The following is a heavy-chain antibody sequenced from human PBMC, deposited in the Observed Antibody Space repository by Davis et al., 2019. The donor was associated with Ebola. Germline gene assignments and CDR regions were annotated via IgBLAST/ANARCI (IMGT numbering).Heavy chain of an antibody. Sequence: AASVKVSCKASGYTFTSYYMHWVRQAPGQGLEWMGIINPSGGSTSYAQKFQGRVTMTRDTSTSTVYMELSSLRSEDTAVYYCARDPPLYIVGAKQENGMDVWGQGTTVTVSS. D-gene: IGHD1-26*01. J-gene: IGHJ6*02. CDR3: ARDPPLYIVGAKQENGMDV. CDR2: INPSGGST. V-gene: IGHV1-46*01. CDR1: GYTFTSYY.